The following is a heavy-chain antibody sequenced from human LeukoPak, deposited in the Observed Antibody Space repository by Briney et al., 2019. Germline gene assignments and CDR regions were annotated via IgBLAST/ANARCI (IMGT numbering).Heavy chain of an antibody. Sequence: GGSLRLSCAASGFTFSSYAMSWVRQAPGKGLEWVSAISGSGGSTYYADSVKGRFTTSRDNSKNTLYLQMNSLRAEDTAVYYCAKDEQQLARLPYFDYWGQGTLVTVSS. CDR3: AKDEQQLARLPYFDY. V-gene: IGHV3-23*01. J-gene: IGHJ4*02. D-gene: IGHD6-13*01. CDR2: ISGSGGST. CDR1: GFTFSSYA.